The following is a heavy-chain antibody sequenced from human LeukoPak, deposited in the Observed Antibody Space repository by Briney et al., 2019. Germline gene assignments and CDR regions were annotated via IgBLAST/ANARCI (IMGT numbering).Heavy chain of an antibody. Sequence: ASVKVSCKASGCTFTGHYLHWVRQVPGQGLEWMGWINPRNAATNYAQKFQGRVTMTRDTSISTVYMELSSLRSDDTAVYYCAKTLYIAAAPGGLDYWGQGTLVTVSS. CDR3: AKTLYIAAAPGGLDY. CDR1: GCTFTGHY. J-gene: IGHJ4*02. D-gene: IGHD6-13*01. CDR2: INPRNAAT. V-gene: IGHV1-2*02.